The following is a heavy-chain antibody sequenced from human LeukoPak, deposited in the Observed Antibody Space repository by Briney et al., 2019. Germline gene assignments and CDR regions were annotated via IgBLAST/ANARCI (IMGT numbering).Heavy chain of an antibody. V-gene: IGHV3-30*04. D-gene: IGHD3-16*01. CDR1: GFTFSSYA. J-gene: IGHJ4*02. Sequence: GGSLRLSCAASGFTFSSYAMHWVRQAPGKGLEWVAVISYDGSNKYYADSVKGRFTISRDNSKNTLYLQMNSLRAEDTAVYYCARDLRGRMGDYFDYWGQGTLVTVSS. CDR3: ARDLRGRMGDYFDY. CDR2: ISYDGSNK.